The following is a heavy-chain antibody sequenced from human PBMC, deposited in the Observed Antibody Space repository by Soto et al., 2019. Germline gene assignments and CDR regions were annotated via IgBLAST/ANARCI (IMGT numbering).Heavy chain of an antibody. CDR1: GYTFTSYY. CDR2: INPSGGST. Sequence: GASVKVSCKASGYTFTSYYMHWVRQAPGQGLEWMGIINPSGGSTSYAQKFQGRVTMTRDTSTSTVYMELSSLRSEDTAVYYCARDFSVWGIVVGDNYYGMDVCGQGTTVTVSS. CDR3: ARDFSVWGIVVGDNYYGMDV. J-gene: IGHJ6*02. D-gene: IGHD3-22*01. V-gene: IGHV1-46*01.